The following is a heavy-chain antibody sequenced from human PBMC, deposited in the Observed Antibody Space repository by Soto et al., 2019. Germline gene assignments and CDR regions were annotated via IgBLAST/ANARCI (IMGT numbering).Heavy chain of an antibody. V-gene: IGHV4-31*03. CDR2: IYYSGST. Sequence: QVQLQESGPGLVKPSQTLSLTCTVSGGSISSGGYYWSWIRQHPGKGLEWIGYIYYSGSTYYNPSLKSRVTISVDTSKNQFSLKLSSVTAADTAVYYCARVAYYGDYVSTYYYYYGMDVWGQGTMVTVSS. CDR1: GGSISSGGYY. J-gene: IGHJ6*02. CDR3: ARVAYYGDYVSTYYYYYGMDV. D-gene: IGHD4-17*01.